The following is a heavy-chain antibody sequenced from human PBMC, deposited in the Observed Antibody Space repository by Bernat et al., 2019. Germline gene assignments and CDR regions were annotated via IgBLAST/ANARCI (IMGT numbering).Heavy chain of an antibody. CDR3: AKERWLQLYYFDY. Sequence: QVQLVESGGGVVQPGRSLRLSCAASGFTFSSYGMHWVRQAPGKGLEWVAVISYDGSNKYYADSVKGRFNISRDNSKNTLYLEMNSLRAEDTAVYYCAKERWLQLYYFDYWGQGTLVTVSS. CDR2: ISYDGSNK. D-gene: IGHD5-24*01. CDR1: GFTFSSYG. J-gene: IGHJ4*02. V-gene: IGHV3-30*18.